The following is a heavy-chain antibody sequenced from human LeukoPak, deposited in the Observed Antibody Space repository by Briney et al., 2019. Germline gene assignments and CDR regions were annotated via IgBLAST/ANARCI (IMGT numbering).Heavy chain of an antibody. J-gene: IGHJ6*03. D-gene: IGHD4-17*01. CDR1: GFIFSDYY. Sequence: GGSLRLSCAASGFIFSDYYMSWVRQAPGKGLEWVANIKQDGSEKYYVDSVKGRFTISRDNAKNSLYLQMNSLRAEDTAVYYCARAPGVTTVTTPYYYYYYMDVWGKGTTVTVSS. CDR3: ARAPGVTTVTTPYYYYYYMDV. CDR2: IKQDGSEK. V-gene: IGHV3-7*01.